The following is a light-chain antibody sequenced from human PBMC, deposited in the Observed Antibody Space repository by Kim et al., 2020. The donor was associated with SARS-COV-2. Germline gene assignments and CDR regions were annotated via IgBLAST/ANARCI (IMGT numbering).Light chain of an antibody. CDR1: QNIKTY. Sequence: DIQMTQSPSTLSASVGDRVTITCRASQNIKTYLDWYQLKPGKTPKLLIYGASNIESGVSSRFSGSGSGTEFTLTISSLQPDDFATYYCQESATFLYTFVQGTKLEI. CDR3: QESATFLYT. CDR2: GAS. J-gene: IGKJ2*01. V-gene: IGKV1-5*03.